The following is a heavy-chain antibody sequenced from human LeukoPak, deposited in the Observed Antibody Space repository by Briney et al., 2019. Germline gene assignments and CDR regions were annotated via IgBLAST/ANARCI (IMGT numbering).Heavy chain of an antibody. CDR1: GFTFSSYW. D-gene: IGHD3-22*01. J-gene: IGHJ4*02. CDR2: IKQDGSEK. Sequence: GGSLRLSFAASGFTFSSYWMSWVRQAPGKGLEWVANIKQDGSEKYYVDSVKGRFTISRDNAKNSLYLQMNSLRDDDTAVYYCARDPQYSYDDTGTFDSWGQGTLVTVSS. V-gene: IGHV3-7*01. CDR3: ARDPQYSYDDTGTFDS.